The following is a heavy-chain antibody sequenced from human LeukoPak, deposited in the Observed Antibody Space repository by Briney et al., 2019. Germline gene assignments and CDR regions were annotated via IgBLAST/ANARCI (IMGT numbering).Heavy chain of an antibody. J-gene: IGHJ4*02. CDR3: ARKSYYYDTLPSPIDY. D-gene: IGHD3-22*01. CDR2: ISHDGSNK. V-gene: IGHV3-30-3*01. Sequence: PGRSLRLSCAASGFTFSSYAMHWVRQAPVKGLEWVAVISHDGSNKYYADSVKGRFTISRDNSKNTLYLQMNSLRAEDTAVYYCARKSYYYDTLPSPIDYWGQGTLVTVSS. CDR1: GFTFSSYA.